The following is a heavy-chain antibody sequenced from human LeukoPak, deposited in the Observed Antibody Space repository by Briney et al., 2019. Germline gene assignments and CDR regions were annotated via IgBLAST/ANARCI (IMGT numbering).Heavy chain of an antibody. D-gene: IGHD5-18*01. CDR1: GFTFSSYG. CDR3: AKDPYTAMVTDYYYMDV. CDR2: IRYDGSNK. J-gene: IGHJ6*03. Sequence: PGRSLRLSCAASGFTFSSYGMHWVRQAPGKGLEWVAVIRYDGSNKYYADSVKGRFTISRDNSKNTLYLQMNSLRAEDTAVYYCAKDPYTAMVTDYYYMDVWGKGTTVTVSS. V-gene: IGHV3-33*06.